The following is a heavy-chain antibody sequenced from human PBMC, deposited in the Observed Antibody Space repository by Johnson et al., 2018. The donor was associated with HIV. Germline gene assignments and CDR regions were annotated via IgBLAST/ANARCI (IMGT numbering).Heavy chain of an antibody. Sequence: QVQLVESGGGVVQPGRSLRLSCAASGFTFSSYGMHWVRQAPGKGLEWVAVIWYDGSNKYYADSVKGRFTISRDNSKNTLYLQMNSLRAEDTAVYYCARLRSGNRAFDSWGQGTVVTVSS. CDR3: ARLRSGNRAFDS. CDR1: GFTFSSYG. J-gene: IGHJ3*02. V-gene: IGHV3-33*01. D-gene: IGHD2-15*01. CDR2: IWYDGSNK.